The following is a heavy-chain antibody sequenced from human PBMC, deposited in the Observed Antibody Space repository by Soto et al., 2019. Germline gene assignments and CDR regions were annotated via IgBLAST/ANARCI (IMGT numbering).Heavy chain of an antibody. CDR2: IYYSGST. CDR1: GGSISSYY. D-gene: IGHD4-17*01. J-gene: IGHJ6*02. CDR3: ARNYYGDYPLYYYYGMDV. V-gene: IGHV4-59*01. Sequence: SETLSLTCTVSGGSISSYYWSWIRQPPGKGLEWIGYIYYSGSTNYNPSLKSRVTISVDTSKNQFSLKLSSVTAADTAVYYCARNYYGDYPLYYYYGMDVWGQGTTVTVSS.